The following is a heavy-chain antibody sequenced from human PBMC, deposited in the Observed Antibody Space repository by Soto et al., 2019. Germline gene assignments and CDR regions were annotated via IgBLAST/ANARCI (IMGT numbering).Heavy chain of an antibody. CDR2: IIPIFGTA. CDR1: GGTFSSYA. Sequence: SVKVSCKASGGTFSSYAISWVRQAPGQRLAWMGGIIPIFGTAHYSQKFQGRVTITAEEITSTAYMELSSLSSEDTAVYYCGRLGTIFGVVSSYYSSGMDVWGQGTKVPVSS. J-gene: IGHJ6*02. D-gene: IGHD3-3*01. V-gene: IGHV1-69*13. CDR3: GRLGTIFGVVSSYYSSGMDV.